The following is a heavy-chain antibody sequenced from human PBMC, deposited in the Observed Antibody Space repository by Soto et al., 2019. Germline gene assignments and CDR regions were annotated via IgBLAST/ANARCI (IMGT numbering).Heavy chain of an antibody. Sequence: DVQLLESGGALVQLGGSLRLSCAASGFTFSRYAMNWVRQAPGKGLEWVSTLSGIGSGSYYPDSLRGRFTISRDNSKNTLYLQMNNLRAEDTAVYYCAKAPISLDGSGYYFASFDYWGHGTRVTVSS. CDR1: GFTFSRYA. CDR3: AKAPISLDGSGYYFASFDY. V-gene: IGHV3-23*01. J-gene: IGHJ4*01. D-gene: IGHD3-22*01. CDR2: LSGIGSGS.